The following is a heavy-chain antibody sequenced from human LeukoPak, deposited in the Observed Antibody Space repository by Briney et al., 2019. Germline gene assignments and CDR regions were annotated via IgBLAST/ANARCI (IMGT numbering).Heavy chain of an antibody. D-gene: IGHD3-9*01. J-gene: IGHJ6*02. CDR3: AREEYDRGYYYGMDV. CDR1: GGSVSSYY. V-gene: IGHV4-59*02. CDR2: IYYSGST. Sequence: PSETLSLTCTVSGGSVSSYYWSWIRQPPGKGLEWIGYIYYSGSTNYNPYLKSRVTISVDTSKNQFSLKLSSVTAADTAVYYCAREEYDRGYYYGMDVWGQGTTVTVSS.